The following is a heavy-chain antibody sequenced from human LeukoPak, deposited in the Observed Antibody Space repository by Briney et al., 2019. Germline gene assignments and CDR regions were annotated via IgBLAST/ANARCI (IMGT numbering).Heavy chain of an antibody. CDR1: GYTFSGYY. V-gene: IGHV1-2*02. J-gene: IGHJ4*02. CDR3: AGPKYGDFYFDY. Sequence: ASVKVSCKASGYTFSGYYIHWVRQAPGQGLEWMGWISPSTGGTNYAQKFQGRVTMTRDTSIATAYMELRSLRSDDTAVYYCAGPKYGDFYFDYWGQGTLVTVAS. D-gene: IGHD2-21*02. CDR2: ISPSTGGT.